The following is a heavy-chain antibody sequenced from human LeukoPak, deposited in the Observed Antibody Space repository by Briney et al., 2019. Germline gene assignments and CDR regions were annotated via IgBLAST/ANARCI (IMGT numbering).Heavy chain of an antibody. J-gene: IGHJ3*02. CDR1: GFTFSSYA. CDR2: ISGSGGST. Sequence: HTGGSLRLSCAASGFTFSSYAMSWVRQAPGKGLEWVSAISGSGGSTYYADSVKGRFTISRDNSKNTLYLQMNSLRAEDTAVYYCAKDYQRWLQWVWGAFDIWGQGTMVTVSS. V-gene: IGHV3-23*01. D-gene: IGHD5-12*01. CDR3: AKDYQRWLQWVWGAFDI.